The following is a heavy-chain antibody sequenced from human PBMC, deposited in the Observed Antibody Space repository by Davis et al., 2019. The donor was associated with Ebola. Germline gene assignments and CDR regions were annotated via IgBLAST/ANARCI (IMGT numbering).Heavy chain of an antibody. CDR1: GAPMSSYY. V-gene: IGHV4-59*01. J-gene: IGHJ6*02. CDR2: IYYSGST. CDR3: ARGLRRYYYYGMDV. Sequence: SETLSLTCTVSGAPMSSYYWSWIRQPPGKGLEWIGYIYYSGSTNYNPSLKSRVTISVDTSKNQFSLKLSSVTAADTAVYYCARGLRRYYYYGMDVWGQGTTVTVSS.